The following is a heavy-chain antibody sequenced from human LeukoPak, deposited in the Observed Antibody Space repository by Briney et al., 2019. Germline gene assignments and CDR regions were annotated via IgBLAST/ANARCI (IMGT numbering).Heavy chain of an antibody. Sequence: PGGSLRLSCAASGFTFSSYNMNWVRQAPGKGLEWVSYISSSSSTIYHADSVKGRFTISRDNAKNSLYLQMNSLRAEDTAVYYCTELDCSSTSCHDYWGQGTLVTVSS. D-gene: IGHD2-2*01. CDR1: GFTFSSYN. CDR3: TELDCSSTSCHDY. CDR2: ISSSSSTI. J-gene: IGHJ4*02. V-gene: IGHV3-48*04.